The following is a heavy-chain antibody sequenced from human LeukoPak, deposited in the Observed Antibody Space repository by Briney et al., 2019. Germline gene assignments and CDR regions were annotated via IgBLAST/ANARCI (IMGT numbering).Heavy chain of an antibody. D-gene: IGHD6-19*01. CDR1: SGSITGCY. CDR2: VYATGTT. CDR3: ARVGSGGARFDF. Sequence: SETLSLTCTVSSGSITGCYWSWIRQPPGKGLEWIGYVYATGTTNYNPSLKTRATISIDTSKNQLSLTLTSVTAADTAVYYCARVGSGGARFDFWGQGTLVSVSS. V-gene: IGHV4-59*01. J-gene: IGHJ4*02.